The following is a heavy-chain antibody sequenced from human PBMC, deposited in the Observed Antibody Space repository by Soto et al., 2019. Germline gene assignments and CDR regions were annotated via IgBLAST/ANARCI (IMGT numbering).Heavy chain of an antibody. CDR3: ARDGLRCSSTSCYPTNWFDP. CDR1: GGSISSGGYY. D-gene: IGHD2-2*01. J-gene: IGHJ5*02. Sequence: QVQLQESGPGLVKPSQTLSLTCTVSGGSISSGGYYWSWIRQHPGKGLEWIGYIYYSGSTYYNPSLKRRVTISVDTSKNQFSLTLSSVTAADTAVYYCARDGLRCSSTSCYPTNWFDPWGQGTLVTVSS. V-gene: IGHV4-31*03. CDR2: IYYSGST.